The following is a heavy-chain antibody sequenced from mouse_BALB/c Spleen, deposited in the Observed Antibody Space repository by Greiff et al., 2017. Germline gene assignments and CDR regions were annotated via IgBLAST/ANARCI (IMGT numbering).Heavy chain of an antibody. CDR3: ARKDYDYLDY. CDR2: ISYSGST. CDR1: GYSITSDYA. Sequence: VQLQQSGPGLVKPSQSLSLTCTVTGYSITSDYAWNWIRQFPGNKLEWMGYISYSGSTSYNPSLKSRISITRDTSKNQFFLQLNSVTTEDTATYYCARKDYDYLDYWGQGTTLTVSS. V-gene: IGHV3-2*02. D-gene: IGHD2-4*01. J-gene: IGHJ2*01.